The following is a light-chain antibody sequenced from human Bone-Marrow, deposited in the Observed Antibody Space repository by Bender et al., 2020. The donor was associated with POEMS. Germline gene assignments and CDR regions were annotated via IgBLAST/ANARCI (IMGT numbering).Light chain of an antibody. J-gene: IGLJ1*01. CDR3: CAFGGLHTLYF. CDR2: QDI. Sequence: YELTQPPSVSVSPGQTASITCSGDKLGDKYVCWYQQKPGQSPVLVIYQDIRRPSGIPERFSGSNSGNTATLTISGTQAMDEADYYCCAFGGLHTLYFFGHGTTVTVL. CDR1: KLGDKY. V-gene: IGLV3-1*01.